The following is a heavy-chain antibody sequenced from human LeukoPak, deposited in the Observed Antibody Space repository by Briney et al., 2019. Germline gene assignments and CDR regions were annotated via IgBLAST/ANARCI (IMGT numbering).Heavy chain of an antibody. CDR3: ARLHDSSGYYYFDY. V-gene: IGHV4-59*08. CDR2: IYYSGST. Sequence: PSETLSLTCTVSGGSFSSYYWSWIRQPPGKGLEWIGYIYYSGSTNYNPSLKSRVTISVDTSKNQFSLKLSSVTAADTAVYYCARLHDSSGYYYFDYWGQGTLVTVSS. J-gene: IGHJ4*02. CDR1: GGSFSSYY. D-gene: IGHD3-22*01.